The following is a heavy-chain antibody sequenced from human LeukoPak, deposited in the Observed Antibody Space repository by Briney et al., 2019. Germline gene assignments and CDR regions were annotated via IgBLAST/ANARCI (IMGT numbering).Heavy chain of an antibody. J-gene: IGHJ4*02. Sequence: PGGSLRLSCAASGFTFSYYGMHWARQAPGKGLEWVAVTSPDESLKFYGDSVKGRFTISRDNSKNTMYLQMNNLREEDTAVYYCTRDPILGAPDYFDYWGQGTLVTVSS. CDR1: GFTFSYYG. D-gene: IGHD1-26*01. V-gene: IGHV3-30*19. CDR3: TRDPILGAPDYFDY. CDR2: TSPDESLK.